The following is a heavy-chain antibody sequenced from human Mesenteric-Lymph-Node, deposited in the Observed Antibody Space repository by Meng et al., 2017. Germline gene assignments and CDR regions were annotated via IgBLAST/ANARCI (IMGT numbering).Heavy chain of an antibody. V-gene: IGHV4-4*03. CDR2: IYHSGST. D-gene: IGHD6-19*01. CDR1: GGSIRITKW. J-gene: IGHJ5*02. Sequence: LAELAPRLVQSAGAPDPPFAVSGGSIRITKWWDLGRQPPGKGLEWIGEIYHSGSTNYNPSLKSRVTISIDTSKNQFSLNLNSVTAADTSVYYCARRGFLEAVAITFNWFDPWGQGTLVTVSS. CDR3: ARRGFLEAVAITFNWFDP.